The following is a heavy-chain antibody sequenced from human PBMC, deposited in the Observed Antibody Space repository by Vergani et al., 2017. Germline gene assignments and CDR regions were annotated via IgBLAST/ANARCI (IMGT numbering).Heavy chain of an antibody. CDR1: GFFFSDYY. CDR3: ARDPGRLLQSLDY. J-gene: IGHJ4*02. V-gene: IGHV3-11*04. Sequence: QVQLVESGGGLVKPGGSLRLSCTASGFFFSDYYMSWLRQAPGKGLEWISYIASSDTTVYYADSVKGRFTISRDNAKNSLYLEMNSLRAEDTAVYYCARDPGRLLQSLDYWGQGTLVTVSS. CDR2: IASSDTTV. D-gene: IGHD5-24*01.